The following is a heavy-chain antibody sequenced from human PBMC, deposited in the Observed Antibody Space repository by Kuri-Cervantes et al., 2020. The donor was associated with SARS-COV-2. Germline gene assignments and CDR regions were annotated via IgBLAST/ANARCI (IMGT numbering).Heavy chain of an antibody. D-gene: IGHD5-18*01. CDR3: ASGYSYGPAFDI. J-gene: IGHJ3*02. CDR2: IYTSGST. CDR1: GGSISSYY. V-gene: IGHV4-4*07. Sequence: SETLSLTCTVSGGSISSYYWSWIRQPAGKGLEWIGRIYTSGSTNYNPSLKSRVTISVDTSKNQFSLKLSSVTAADTAVYYCASGYSYGPAFDIWGQGTMVTVSS.